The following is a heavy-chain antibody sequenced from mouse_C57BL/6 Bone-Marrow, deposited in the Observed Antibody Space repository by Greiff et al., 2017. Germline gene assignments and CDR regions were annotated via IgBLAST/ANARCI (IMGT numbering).Heavy chain of an antibody. CDR3: ARDYGLYYYAMDY. J-gene: IGHJ4*01. D-gene: IGHD1-1*01. V-gene: IGHV1-72*01. CDR1: GYTFTSYW. CDR2: FDPNSGGT. Sequence: QVQLQQPGAELVKPGASVKLSCKASGYTFTSYWMHWVKQRPGRGLEWIGRFDPNSGGTKYNEKFKSKATLTVDKPSSTAYMQLSSLTSEDSAVYYYARDYGLYYYAMDYWGQGTSVTVSS.